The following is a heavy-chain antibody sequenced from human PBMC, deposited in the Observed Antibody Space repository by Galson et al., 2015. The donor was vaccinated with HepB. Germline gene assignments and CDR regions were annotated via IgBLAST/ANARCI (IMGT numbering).Heavy chain of an antibody. CDR3: AKVHLPHPHGYIALGNYMDV. J-gene: IGHJ6*03. Sequence: SLRLSCAASGFTFSSYAMSWVRQAPGKGLEWVSAISGSGGSTYYADSVKGRFTISRDNSKNTLYLQMNSLRAEDTAVYYCAKVHLPHPHGYIALGNYMDVWGKGTTVTVSS. D-gene: IGHD5-24*01. V-gene: IGHV3-23*01. CDR2: ISGSGGST. CDR1: GFTFSSYA.